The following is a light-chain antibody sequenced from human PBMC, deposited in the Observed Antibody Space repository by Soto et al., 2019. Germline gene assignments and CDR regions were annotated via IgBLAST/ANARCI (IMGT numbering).Light chain of an antibody. CDR2: GAS. CDR1: RSVSSN. V-gene: IGKV3-15*01. J-gene: IGKJ1*01. CDR3: QQYNSWPRT. Sequence: EIVMTQSPATLSVSPGERATLSCRASRSVSSNLAWYQQKPGQAPRLLIYGASTRATGFPARFSGSGSGTQFTLTISSLQSEDFAVYYCQQYNSWPRTVGQGTKVDIK.